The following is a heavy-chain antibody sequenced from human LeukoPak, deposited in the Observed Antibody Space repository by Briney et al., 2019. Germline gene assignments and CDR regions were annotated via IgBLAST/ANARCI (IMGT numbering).Heavy chain of an antibody. D-gene: IGHD5-12*01. CDR2: IYYSGST. CDR3: ARVPRSDYDVAC. V-gene: IGHV4-31*11. CDR1: GGSISSGGYY. Sequence: SETLSLTCAVSGGSISSGGYYWSWIRQHPGKGLEWIGYIYYSGSTYYNPSLKSRVTISVDTSKNQFSLKLSSVTAADTAVYYCARVPRSDYDVACWGQGTLVTVSS. J-gene: IGHJ4*02.